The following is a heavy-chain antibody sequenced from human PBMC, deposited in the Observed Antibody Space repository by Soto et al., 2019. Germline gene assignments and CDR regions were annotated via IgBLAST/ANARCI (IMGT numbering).Heavy chain of an antibody. V-gene: IGHV3-33*01. CDR1: GFTFSSYG. CDR2: IWYDGSNK. D-gene: IGHD1-1*01. J-gene: IGHJ5*02. Sequence: QVQLVESGGGVVQPGRSLRLSCAASGFTFSSYGMHWVRQAPGKGLEWVAVIWYDGSNKYYADSVKGRFTISRDNSKNTLYLQMNSRRAEDTAVYYWARPVPEGTTWFDPWGQGTLVTVSS. CDR3: ARPVPEGTTWFDP.